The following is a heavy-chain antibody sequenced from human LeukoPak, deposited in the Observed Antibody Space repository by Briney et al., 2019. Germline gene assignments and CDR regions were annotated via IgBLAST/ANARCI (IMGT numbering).Heavy chain of an antibody. CDR1: GGSISDYY. V-gene: IGHV4-59*08. D-gene: IGHD2-15*01. J-gene: IGHJ4*02. Sequence: PSETLSLTCTVSGGSISDYYCSWFRQPPGKGLEWIGYIHYSGTTDSNPSLKGRHTISVDAPKNYFSLRLNSVTAADTAVYYCARHSETCSGAYCFLAYFDYWGQGTLVTVSS. CDR3: ARHSETCSGAYCFLAYFDY. CDR2: IHYSGTT.